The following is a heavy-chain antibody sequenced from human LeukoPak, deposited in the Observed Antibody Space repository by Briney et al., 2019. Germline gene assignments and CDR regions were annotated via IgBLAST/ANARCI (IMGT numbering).Heavy chain of an antibody. CDR1: GGSISNYY. J-gene: IGHJ4*02. CDR2: IYYNGNT. Sequence: PSQTLSLTCTVSGGSISNYYWSWIRQPQGTGLEWNGYIYYNGNTNYNPSLKSRVTISVDTSKNQLSLKLSSVTAAGTAVYYCARGGSIFGDYLSDYWGQGTLVTVCS. D-gene: IGHD4-17*01. CDR3: ARGGSIFGDYLSDY. V-gene: IGHV4-59*08.